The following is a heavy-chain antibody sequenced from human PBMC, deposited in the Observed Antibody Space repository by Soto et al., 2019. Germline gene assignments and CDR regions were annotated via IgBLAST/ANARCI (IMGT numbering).Heavy chain of an antibody. CDR3: SNDARSNWNTCHYTEAFEI. D-gene: IGHD1-1*01. CDR2: ISGSGAST. Sequence: EVQLLESGGGLVQPGGSLRLSCAASGFTFSSYAMSWVRQAPGKGLEWVSAISGSGASTYYAASVKGRFTISRDNSENTLYVLMHVLRAEDSALYFCSNDARSNWNTCHYTEAFEIWGQGTMVTVSS. CDR1: GFTFSSYA. J-gene: IGHJ3*02. V-gene: IGHV3-23*01.